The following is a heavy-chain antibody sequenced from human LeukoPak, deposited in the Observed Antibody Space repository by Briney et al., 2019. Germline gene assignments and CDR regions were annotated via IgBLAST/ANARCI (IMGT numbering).Heavy chain of an antibody. J-gene: IGHJ4*02. D-gene: IGHD6-19*01. V-gene: IGHV3-7*04. Sequence: GGSLRLSCAASGFNFNSCWMSWVRQAPGKGLEWVAHIKQDGREKHYVDSVKGRFTISRDNAKNSLYLEMNSLRVEDTAVYYCARATQGCFDYWGQGALVTVSS. CDR1: GFNFNSCW. CDR3: ARATQGCFDY. CDR2: IKQDGREK.